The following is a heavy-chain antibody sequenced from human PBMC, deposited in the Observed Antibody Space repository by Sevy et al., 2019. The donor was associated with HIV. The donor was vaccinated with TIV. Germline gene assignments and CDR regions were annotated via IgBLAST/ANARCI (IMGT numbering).Heavy chain of an antibody. CDR3: AREGVAVSSGWYYDS. D-gene: IGHD6-19*01. CDR2: ISAYNGNT. CDR1: GYTFTSYG. J-gene: IGHJ4*02. Sequence: ASVKVSCKASGYTFTSYGISWVRQAPGQGFEWMGWISAYNGNTNYAQKLQGRVTMTTDTSTSTAYMELRGLRADDTAVYYCAREGVAVSSGWYYDSWGQGTLVTVSS. V-gene: IGHV1-18*01.